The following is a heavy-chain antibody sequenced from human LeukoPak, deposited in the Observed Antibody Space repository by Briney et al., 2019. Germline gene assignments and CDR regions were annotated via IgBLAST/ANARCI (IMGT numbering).Heavy chain of an antibody. CDR3: ARDSNRGTANKDAFGY. D-gene: IGHD5-18*01. J-gene: IGHJ4*02. V-gene: IGHV3-21*01. CDR2: ISSSSSYI. CDR1: RFTFSSYS. Sequence: GGSLRLSCAASRFTFSSYSMNWVRQAPGKGLEWVSSISSSSSYIYYADSVKGRFTISRDNAKNSLYLQMNSLRAEDTAVYYCARDSNRGTANKDAFGYWGQGTLVTVSS.